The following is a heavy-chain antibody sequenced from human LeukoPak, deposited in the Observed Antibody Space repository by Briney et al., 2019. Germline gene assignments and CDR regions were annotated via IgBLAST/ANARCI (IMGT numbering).Heavy chain of an antibody. Sequence: GGSLRLSCSASGFTFTTNDMHWVRQAPGKGLEYVSVITSNGGRTYYVDSVKGRFTISRDNSKNTLYLQMSSLRTEDTAVYYCTKDAPGGIDHWGQGTLVTVSS. CDR3: TKDAPGGIDH. D-gene: IGHD3-16*01. CDR2: ITSNGGRT. V-gene: IGHV3-64D*09. J-gene: IGHJ4*02. CDR1: GFTFTTND.